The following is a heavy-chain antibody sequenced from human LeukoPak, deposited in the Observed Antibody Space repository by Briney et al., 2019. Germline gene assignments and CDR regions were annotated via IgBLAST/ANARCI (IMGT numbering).Heavy chain of an antibody. CDR2: MNSDGTTT. V-gene: IGHV3-74*01. CDR3: ARDAGSWYAYYYMDV. Sequence: GGSLRLSCAASGFTFSDSWMHWVRQVPGKGLEWVSRMNSDGTTTNYADSVKGRFTISRDNAKNSLYLQMNSLRAEDTAVYYCARDAGSWYAYYYMDVWGKGTTVTISS. CDR1: GFTFSDSW. D-gene: IGHD6-13*01. J-gene: IGHJ6*03.